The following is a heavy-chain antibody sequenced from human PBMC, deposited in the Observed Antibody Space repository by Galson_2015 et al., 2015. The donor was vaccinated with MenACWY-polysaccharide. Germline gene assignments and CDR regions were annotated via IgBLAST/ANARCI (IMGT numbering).Heavy chain of an antibody. D-gene: IGHD4-23*01. CDR2: INPNNGGT. Sequence: SVKVSCKASGYTFTGYYMHWVRQAPGQGLEWMVWINPNNGGTNYAQKFQGRVTMTRDTSSSTAYTELSRLRSDDTAVYYCASDMETTVVTPESDYGLDVWGQGTTVTVSS. J-gene: IGHJ6*02. V-gene: IGHV1-2*02. CDR1: GYTFTGYY. CDR3: ASDMETTVVTPESDYGLDV.